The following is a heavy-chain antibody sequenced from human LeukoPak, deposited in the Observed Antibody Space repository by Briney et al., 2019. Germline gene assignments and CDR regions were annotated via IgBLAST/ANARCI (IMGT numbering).Heavy chain of an antibody. D-gene: IGHD2-15*01. CDR2: IYYSGST. CDR1: GGSISSGDYY. V-gene: IGHV4-30-4*01. J-gene: IGHJ6*02. Sequence: SQTLSLTCTVSGGSISSGDYYWSWIRQPPGKGLEWIGYIYYSGSTNYNPSLKSRVTISADTSKNQFSLKLSSVTAADTAVYYCARAVLAPPNPTYYYYGMDVWGQGTTVTVSS. CDR3: ARAVLAPPNPTYYYYGMDV.